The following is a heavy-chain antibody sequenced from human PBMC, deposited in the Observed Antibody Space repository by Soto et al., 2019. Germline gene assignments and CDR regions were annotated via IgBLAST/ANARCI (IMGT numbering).Heavy chain of an antibody. CDR3: TTDPSGSYYYYYGMDV. D-gene: IGHD1-26*01. V-gene: IGHV3-15*01. CDR2: IKSKTDGGTT. Sequence: EVQLVESGGGLVQPGGSLRLSCAASGFTFSNAWMSWVRQAPGKGLEWVGRIKSKTDGGTTDYAAPVKGRFTISRDDSKNTLYLQMNSLKTEDTAVYYCTTDPSGSYYYYYGMDVWGQGTTVTVSS. J-gene: IGHJ6*02. CDR1: GFTFSNAW.